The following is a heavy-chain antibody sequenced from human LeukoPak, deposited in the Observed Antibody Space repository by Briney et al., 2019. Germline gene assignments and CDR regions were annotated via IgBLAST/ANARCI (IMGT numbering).Heavy chain of an antibody. Sequence: PGGSLRLSCAASGLTVSSNYMSWVRQAPGKGLEWVSIIYSGGTTYYAASVKGRFTISRDNRRNTLNLQMNNLRADDTAVYYCARGLRNTALRPAYYYGMDVWGQGTTVTVSS. V-gene: IGHV3-66*01. CDR3: ARGLRNTALRPAYYYGMDV. D-gene: IGHD5-18*01. J-gene: IGHJ6*02. CDR1: GLTVSSNY. CDR2: IYSGGTT.